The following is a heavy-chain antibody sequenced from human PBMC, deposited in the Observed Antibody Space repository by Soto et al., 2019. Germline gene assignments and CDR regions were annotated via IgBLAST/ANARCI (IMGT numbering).Heavy chain of an antibody. J-gene: IGHJ6*03. CDR2: ISGSGGST. D-gene: IGHD2-2*01. CDR1: GFTFSRYA. V-gene: IGHV3-23*01. CDR3: AKSGYCSSTSCYEANYYYYYMDV. Sequence: GGSLRLSCAASGFTFSRYAMSWVRQAPGKGLEWVSAISGSGGSTYYAESVKGRFTISRDNSKNTLYLQMNSLRAEDTAVYYCAKSGYCSSTSCYEANYYYYYMDVWGKGTTVTVSS.